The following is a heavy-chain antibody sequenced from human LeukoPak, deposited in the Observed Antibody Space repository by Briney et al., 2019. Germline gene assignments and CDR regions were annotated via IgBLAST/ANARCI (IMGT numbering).Heavy chain of an antibody. CDR2: IRTKSDGETV. CDR3: ATPALGRRLYYYDY. CDR1: GFIFSNCW. D-gene: IGHD3-16*01. J-gene: IGHJ4*02. Sequence: GGSLRLSCAASGFIFSNCWMSWVRQAPGKGLEWVGRIRTKSDGETVDYAAPVKGRFTISRDDSKNTLFLQMNSLKTEDTAVYYCATPALGRRLYYYDYWGQGTLVTVSP. V-gene: IGHV3-15*01.